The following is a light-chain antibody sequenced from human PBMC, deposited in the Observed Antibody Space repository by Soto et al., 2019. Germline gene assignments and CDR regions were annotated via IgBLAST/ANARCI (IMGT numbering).Light chain of an antibody. Sequence: QSALTQPASVSGSPGQSITISCTGTSSDVGRYNYVSWYQQHPGKVPKLMIYDVSNRPSGVSNRFSGSKSGNTASLTISGLQAEDEADYYCSSYTTSSTFVFGTGTKVTVL. J-gene: IGLJ1*01. CDR3: SSYTTSSTFV. CDR2: DVS. V-gene: IGLV2-14*01. CDR1: SSDVGRYNY.